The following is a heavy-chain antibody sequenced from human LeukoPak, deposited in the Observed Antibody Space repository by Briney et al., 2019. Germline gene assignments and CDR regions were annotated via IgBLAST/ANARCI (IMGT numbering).Heavy chain of an antibody. V-gene: IGHV1-69*06. CDR2: IIPIFGTA. CDR1: GGTFSSYA. CDR3: ARNHYGDYVSFDY. J-gene: IGHJ4*02. D-gene: IGHD4-17*01. Sequence: GASVKVSCKASGGTFSSYAISWVRQAPGQGLEWMGGIIPIFGTANYAQKFQGRVTITADKSTSTAYMELSSLRSEDTAVYYCARNHYGDYVSFDYWGQGTLVTVSS.